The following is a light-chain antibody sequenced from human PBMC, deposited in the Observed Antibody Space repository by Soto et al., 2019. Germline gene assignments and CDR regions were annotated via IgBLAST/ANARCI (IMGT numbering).Light chain of an antibody. V-gene: IGKV3-15*01. Sequence: EIVMTQSPVTLSVSPGERATLSCRASQSVGGNLAWYQQKYGQPPRLVIYGASTRATGIPARFSGSGSGTEFTLTISSLQSEDSAVYYCQQYHNWPPWTFGQGTKVE. CDR1: QSVGGN. CDR3: QQYHNWPPWT. CDR2: GAS. J-gene: IGKJ1*01.